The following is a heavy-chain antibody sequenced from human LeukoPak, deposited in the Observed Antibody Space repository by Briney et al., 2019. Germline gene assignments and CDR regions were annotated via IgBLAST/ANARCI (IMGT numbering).Heavy chain of an antibody. Sequence: GSLRLSPAPSRLTFSAYAMSSVRQTPQEGLEWGSSISSSSGYIYYAVSVKGRFTTSRDNAKNSLYLQMNSLRAEDTAVYYCARHADQLPIYCSSTSCCMDVWGQGTTVTVSS. CDR1: RLTFSAYA. CDR2: ISSSSGYI. V-gene: IGHV3-21*01. D-gene: IGHD2-2*01. J-gene: IGHJ6*02. CDR3: ARHADQLPIYCSSTSCCMDV.